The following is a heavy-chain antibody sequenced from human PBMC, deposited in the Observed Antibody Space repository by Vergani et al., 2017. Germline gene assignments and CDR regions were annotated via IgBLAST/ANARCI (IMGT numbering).Heavy chain of an antibody. Sequence: QVQLQQWGAGLLKPSETLSLTCAVYGGSFSGYYWSWIRQPAGKGLEWIGRIYTRGSTNYNPSLKSRVTMSVDTSKNQFSLKLSSVTAADTAVYYCARHARNLPNSSGWYWGEYYYYYYGMDVWGQGTTVTGSS. J-gene: IGHJ6*02. V-gene: IGHV4-59*10. D-gene: IGHD6-19*01. CDR2: IYTRGST. CDR1: GGSFSGYY. CDR3: ARHARNLPNSSGWYWGEYYYYYYGMDV.